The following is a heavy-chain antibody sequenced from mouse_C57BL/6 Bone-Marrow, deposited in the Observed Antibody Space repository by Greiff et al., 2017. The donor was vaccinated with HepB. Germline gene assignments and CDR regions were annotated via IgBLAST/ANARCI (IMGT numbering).Heavy chain of an antibody. CDR2: ISYDGSN. Sequence: DVKLQESGPGLVKPSQSLSLTCSVTGYSITSGYYWNWIRQFPGNKLEWMGYISYDGSNNYNPSLKNRISITRDTSKNQFFLKLNSVTTEDTATYYCARGGYDYDRYFDVWGTGTTVTVSS. V-gene: IGHV3-6*01. D-gene: IGHD2-4*01. CDR1: GYSITSGYY. J-gene: IGHJ1*03. CDR3: ARGGYDYDRYFDV.